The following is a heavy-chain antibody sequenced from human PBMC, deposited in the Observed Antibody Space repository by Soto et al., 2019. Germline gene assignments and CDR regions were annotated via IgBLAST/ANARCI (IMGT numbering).Heavy chain of an antibody. Sequence: EVQLVESGGGLVQPGGSLRLSCAASGFTFSSYWMSWVRQAPGKGLEWVANIKQDGSEKYYVDSVKGRFTISRDNAKNSLYLQMNSLRAEDTAVYYCAREAGITIFGVAWGNWFDPWGQGTLVTVSS. D-gene: IGHD3-3*01. V-gene: IGHV3-7*01. J-gene: IGHJ5*02. CDR3: AREAGITIFGVAWGNWFDP. CDR1: GFTFSSYW. CDR2: IKQDGSEK.